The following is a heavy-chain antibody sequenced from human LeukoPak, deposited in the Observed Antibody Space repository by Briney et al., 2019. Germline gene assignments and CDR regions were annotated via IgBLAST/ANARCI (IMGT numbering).Heavy chain of an antibody. Sequence: GGSLRLSCAAPGFTFSSYGMHWVRQAPGKGLEWVAVIWYDGSNKYYADSVKGRFTISRDNSKNTLYLQMNSLRAEDTAVYYCARDSGSSHALDIWGQGTMVTVSS. CDR2: IWYDGSNK. D-gene: IGHD1-26*01. J-gene: IGHJ3*02. CDR3: ARDSGSSHALDI. V-gene: IGHV3-33*01. CDR1: GFTFSSYG.